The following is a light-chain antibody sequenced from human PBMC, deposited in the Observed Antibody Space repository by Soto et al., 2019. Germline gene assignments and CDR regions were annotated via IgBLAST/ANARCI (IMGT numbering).Light chain of an antibody. CDR2: KDI. CDR1: ALPKQY. Sequence: SYELTQPPSVSVSPGQTARITCSGDALPKQYAYWYQQKPGQAPVLVIYKDIERPSGIPERFSGSSSGTTVTLTISGVQAEDEADYYCQSADSSGTSWVFGGGTKLTVL. J-gene: IGLJ3*02. V-gene: IGLV3-25*03. CDR3: QSADSSGTSWV.